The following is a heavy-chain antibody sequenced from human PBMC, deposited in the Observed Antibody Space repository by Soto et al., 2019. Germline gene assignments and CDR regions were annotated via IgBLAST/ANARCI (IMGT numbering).Heavy chain of an antibody. D-gene: IGHD6-19*01. CDR1: GFTFSRYW. CDR3: ARAGSSGSVDY. CDR2: INHDGRYK. V-gene: IGHV3-7*01. Sequence: EVQLMESGGGLVQPGGSLRLSCAASGFTFSRYWMSWVRQAPGKGLELVALINHDGRYKYYVDSVKGRFTVSRDNAQRSRYVQMDSLRAEDTAIYYCARAGSSGSVDYWGQGTLVTVSS. J-gene: IGHJ4*02.